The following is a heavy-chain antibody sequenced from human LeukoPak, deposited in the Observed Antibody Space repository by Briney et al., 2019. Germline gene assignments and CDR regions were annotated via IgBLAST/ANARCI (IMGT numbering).Heavy chain of an antibody. J-gene: IGHJ4*02. Sequence: SETLSLTCTVSGGSISSSSYYWGWIRQPPGKGLEWIGSIYYSGSTYYNPSLKSRVTISVDTSKNQFSLKLSSVTAADTAVYYCARLDPSDSSGYYGDYFDYWGQGTLVTVSS. V-gene: IGHV4-39*01. D-gene: IGHD3-22*01. CDR3: ARLDPSDSSGYYGDYFDY. CDR1: GGSISSSSYY. CDR2: IYYSGST.